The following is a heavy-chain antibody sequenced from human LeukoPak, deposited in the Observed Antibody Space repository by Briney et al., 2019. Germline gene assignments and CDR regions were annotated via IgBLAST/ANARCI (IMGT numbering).Heavy chain of an antibody. CDR3: ATTTYFSGSGSFYSY. CDR2: INSDGSLI. V-gene: IGHV3-74*01. J-gene: IGHJ4*02. D-gene: IGHD3-10*01. Sequence: PGGSLRLSCVASGFSFSSNWMHWVRQVPGEGLVWVSRINSDGSLINYADSVKGRFTISRDNARNTLYLQMSGLGGEDTAVYYCATTTYFSGSGSFYSYWGQGALVTVSS. CDR1: GFSFSSNW.